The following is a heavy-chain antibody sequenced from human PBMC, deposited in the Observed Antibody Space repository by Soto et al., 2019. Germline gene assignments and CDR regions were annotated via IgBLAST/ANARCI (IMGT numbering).Heavy chain of an antibody. CDR3: ARDRGSITGTPVDAFDI. CDR1: GFTFSSYG. V-gene: IGHV3-21*01. J-gene: IGHJ3*02. CDR2: ISSSSSYI. Sequence: GGSLRLSCAASGFTFSSYGMHWVRQAPGKGLEWVSSISSSSSYIYYADSVKGRFTISRDNAKNSLYLQMNSLRAEDTAVYYCARDRGSITGTPVDAFDIWGQGTMVTVSS. D-gene: IGHD1-7*01.